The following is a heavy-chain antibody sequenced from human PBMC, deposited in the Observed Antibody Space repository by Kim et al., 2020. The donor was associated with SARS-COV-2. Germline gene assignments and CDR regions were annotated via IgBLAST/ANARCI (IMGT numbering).Heavy chain of an antibody. Sequence: AQKFQGRVTMTEDTSTDTAYMELSSLRSEDTAVYYCATSAAVGRLYWFDPWGQGTLVTVSS. CDR3: ATSAAVGRLYWFDP. V-gene: IGHV1-24*01. J-gene: IGHJ5*02. D-gene: IGHD6-13*01.